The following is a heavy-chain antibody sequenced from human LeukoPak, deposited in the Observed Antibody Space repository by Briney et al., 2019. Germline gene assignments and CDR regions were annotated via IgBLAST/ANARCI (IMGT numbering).Heavy chain of an antibody. CDR1: GFTFSSYS. CDR3: ARASYYYGSGNHWIDP. Sequence: XXSLRVSCAASGFTFSSYSMNWVRQAPGKGLEWVSSISSSSSYIYYADSVKGRFTISRDNAKNSLYLQMNSLRAEDTAVYYCARASYYYGSGNHWIDPWGQGTLVTVSS. CDR2: ISSSSSYI. D-gene: IGHD3-10*01. V-gene: IGHV3-21*01. J-gene: IGHJ5*02.